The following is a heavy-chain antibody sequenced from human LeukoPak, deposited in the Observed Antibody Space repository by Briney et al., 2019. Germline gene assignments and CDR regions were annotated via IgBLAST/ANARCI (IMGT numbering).Heavy chain of an antibody. Sequence: PGGSLRLSCAATGFTFSSYGMHWVRQAPGKGLEWVAVIWYDGSNKYYADSVKGRFTISRDNSKNTLYPQMNSLRAEDTAVYYCAREQWGLLYFDYWGQGTLVTVSS. V-gene: IGHV3-33*01. D-gene: IGHD1-26*01. CDR1: GFTFSSYG. CDR2: IWYDGSNK. J-gene: IGHJ4*02. CDR3: AREQWGLLYFDY.